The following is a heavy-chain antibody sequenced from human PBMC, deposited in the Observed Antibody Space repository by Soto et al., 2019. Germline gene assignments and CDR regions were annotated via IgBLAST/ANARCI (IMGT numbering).Heavy chain of an antibody. CDR3: ARVDSGYDERRYYYYYGMDV. D-gene: IGHD5-12*01. V-gene: IGHV5-10-1*01. CDR1: GYSFTSYW. Sequence: PGESLKISCKGSGYSFTSYWISWVRQMPGKGLEWMGRIDPSDSYTNYSPSFQGHVTISADKSISTAYLQWSSLKASDTAMYYCARVDSGYDERRYYYYYGMDVWGQGTTVTVSS. J-gene: IGHJ6*02. CDR2: IDPSDSYT.